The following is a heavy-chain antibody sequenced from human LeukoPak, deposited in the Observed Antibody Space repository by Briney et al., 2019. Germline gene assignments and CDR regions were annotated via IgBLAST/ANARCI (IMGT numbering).Heavy chain of an antibody. D-gene: IGHD5-12*01. CDR2: IYHSGST. Sequence: SETLSLTCAVSGGSISSSNWWSWVRQPPGKGLEWIGEIYHSGSTNYNPSLKSRVTISVDTSKNQFSLKLSSVTAADTAVYYCARGPVATIPGYYYYYYGMDVWGQGTTVTVSS. J-gene: IGHJ6*02. CDR3: ARGPVATIPGYYYYYYGMDV. V-gene: IGHV4-4*02. CDR1: GGSISSSNW.